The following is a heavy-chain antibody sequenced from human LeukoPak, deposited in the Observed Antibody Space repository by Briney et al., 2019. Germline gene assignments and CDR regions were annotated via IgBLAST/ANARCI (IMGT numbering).Heavy chain of an antibody. V-gene: IGHV1-69*13. CDR2: IIPIFGTA. CDR1: GGTYSSYA. Sequence: SVNVSRKASGGTYSSYAISGVRQARGQGLEWMGVIIPIFGTANYAHKLQGRLTITADESTSTAYMELSSLRSEDTAVYYCARDVSLLGYCSSTSCSAGFDYWGQGTLVTVSS. CDR3: ARDVSLLGYCSSTSCSAGFDY. D-gene: IGHD2-2*01. J-gene: IGHJ4*02.